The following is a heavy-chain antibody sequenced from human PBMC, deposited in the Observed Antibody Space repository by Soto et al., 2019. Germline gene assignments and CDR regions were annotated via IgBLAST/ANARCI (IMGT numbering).Heavy chain of an antibody. CDR1: GGTFSSYA. Sequence: SVKVSCKASGGTFSSYAISWVRQAPGQGLEWMGGIIPIFGTANYAQKFQGRVTITADESTSTAYMELSSLRSEDTAVYYCARSLNRCSGSAIWGQGTMVTVSS. CDR2: IIPIFGTA. D-gene: IGHD1-26*01. CDR3: ARSLNRCSGSAI. J-gene: IGHJ3*02. V-gene: IGHV1-69*13.